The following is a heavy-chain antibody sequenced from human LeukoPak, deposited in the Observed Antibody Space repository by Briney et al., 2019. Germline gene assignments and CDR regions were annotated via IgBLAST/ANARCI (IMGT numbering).Heavy chain of an antibody. V-gene: IGHV4-34*01. CDR3: ARAPQFRLGYKLLSYYGMDV. CDR2: INHSGRT. D-gene: IGHD2-2*01. Sequence: SGSLSVTSAVYGGSPCGYYWSWLSPPPRKGLEWSGQINHSGRTNYNPYLKSRVTISVDTSKNTFSMKLSSVTAADTAVYYCARAPQFRLGYKLLSYYGMDVWGKGTTVTVSS. J-gene: IGHJ6*04. CDR1: GGSPCGYY.